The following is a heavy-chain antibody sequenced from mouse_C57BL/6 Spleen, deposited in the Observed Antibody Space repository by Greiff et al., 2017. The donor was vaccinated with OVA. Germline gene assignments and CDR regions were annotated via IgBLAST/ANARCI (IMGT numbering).Heavy chain of an antibody. D-gene: IGHD2-3*01. J-gene: IGHJ2*01. CDR3: ARWSDGYLYVDY. Sequence: QVQLKQPGAELVKPGASVKLSCKASGYTFTSYWMHWVKQRPGRGLEWIGRIDPNSGGTKYNEKFKSKATLTVDKPSSTAYMQLSRLTSEDSAVYYCARWSDGYLYVDYWGQGTTLTVSS. V-gene: IGHV1-72*01. CDR1: GYTFTSYW. CDR2: IDPNSGGT.